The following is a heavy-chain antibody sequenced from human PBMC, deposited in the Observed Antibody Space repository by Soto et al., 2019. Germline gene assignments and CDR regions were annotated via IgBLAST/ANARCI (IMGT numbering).Heavy chain of an antibody. CDR3: GRDPPGRSGIDY. CDR1: GGSISSSIW. D-gene: IGHD2-15*01. CDR2: IYHGGST. Sequence: SETLSLTCAVSGGSISSSIWWSWVRQPPGKGLEWIGEIYHGGSTTYNPSLQSRVTISVDKSKNQFSLELSSVTAADTAVYFCGRDPPGRSGIDYWGRGTLVTVSS. J-gene: IGHJ4*02. V-gene: IGHV4-4*02.